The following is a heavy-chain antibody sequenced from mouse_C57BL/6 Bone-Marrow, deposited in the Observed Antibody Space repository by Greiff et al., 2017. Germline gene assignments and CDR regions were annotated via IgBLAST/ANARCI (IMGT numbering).Heavy chain of an antibody. CDR1: GYSITSGYY. J-gene: IGHJ4*01. D-gene: IGHD2-4*01. CDR2: ISYDGSN. Sequence: EVKLQESGPGLVKPSQSLSLTCSVTGYSITSGYYWNWIRQFPGNKLEWMGYISYDGSNNYNPSLKNRISITRDTSKNQFFLKLNSVTTEDTATYYCARIPMITGYYYAMDDWGQGTSVTVSS. CDR3: ARIPMITGYYYAMDD. V-gene: IGHV3-6*01.